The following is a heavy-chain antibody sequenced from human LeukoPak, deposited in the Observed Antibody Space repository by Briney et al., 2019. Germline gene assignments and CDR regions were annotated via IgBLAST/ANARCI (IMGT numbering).Heavy chain of an antibody. V-gene: IGHV4-59*02. CDR3: VTDWEGFNFYI. CDR1: GGSVRSYY. Sequence: SETLSLTCTVSGGSVRSYYWSWIRQPPGEGLEWIAYIHNSGGTNYNPSLKSRVTISVDTSKNQFSLKLRSVTAADTAVYYCVTDWEGFNFYIWVQGTMVTVSS. CDR2: IHNSGGT. D-gene: IGHD1-26*01. J-gene: IGHJ3*02.